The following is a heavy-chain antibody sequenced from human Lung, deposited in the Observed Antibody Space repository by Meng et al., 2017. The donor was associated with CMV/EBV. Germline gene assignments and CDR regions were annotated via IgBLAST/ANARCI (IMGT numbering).Heavy chain of an antibody. CDR2: INAYNGDT. J-gene: IGHJ4*01. V-gene: IGHV1-18*01. CDR1: GYTFTNYG. Sequence: QAQLVHAGGEVKKPGASVKVSCKASGYTFTNYGITWVRQAPGQGLEWMGWINAYNGDTNYAQTLQGRVTMTTDTSTSTAYMELRSLRSDDTAVYYCARVEVGITSGDYWGHGTLVTVSS. D-gene: IGHD1-26*01. CDR3: ARVEVGITSGDY.